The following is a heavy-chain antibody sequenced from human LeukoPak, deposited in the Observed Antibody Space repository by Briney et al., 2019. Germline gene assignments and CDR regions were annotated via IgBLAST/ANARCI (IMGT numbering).Heavy chain of an antibody. V-gene: IGHV3-9*01. Sequence: GGSLRLSCAASGFTFDDYAMHWVRQAPGKGLEWVSGISWNSGSIGYADSVKGRFTISRDNAKNSLYLQMNSLRAEDTALYYCAKGVALDIAVAGYYFDYWGQGTLVTVSS. CDR3: AKGVALDIAVAGYYFDY. CDR2: ISWNSGSI. CDR1: GFTFDDYA. D-gene: IGHD6-19*01. J-gene: IGHJ4*02.